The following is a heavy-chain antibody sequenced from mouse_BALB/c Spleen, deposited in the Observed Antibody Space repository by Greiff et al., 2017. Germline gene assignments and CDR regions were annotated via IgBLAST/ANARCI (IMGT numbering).Heavy chain of an antibody. V-gene: IGHV5-15*02. CDR3: ARGGFAY. CDR1: GFTFSDYG. J-gene: IGHJ3*01. Sequence: EVKLVESGGGLVQPGGSRKLSCAASGFTFSDYGMAWVRQAPGKGPEWVAFISNLAYSIYYADTVTGRFTISRENAKNTLYLEMSSLRSEDTAMYYCARGGFAYWGQGTLVTVSA. CDR2: ISNLAYSI.